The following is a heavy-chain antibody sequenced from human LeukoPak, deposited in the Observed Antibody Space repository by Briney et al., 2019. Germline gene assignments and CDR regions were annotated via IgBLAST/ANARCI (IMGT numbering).Heavy chain of an antibody. CDR1: GGSISSGSYY. CDR3: ARDPSSYWYFDL. Sequence: SQTLSLTCTVSGGSISSGSYYWSWLRQPAGKGLEWIGRIYTSGSTHCNPSLKSRVTTSVDTSQNQFSLKLSSVPAADTAVYYCARDPSSYWYFDLWGRGTLVTVSS. J-gene: IGHJ2*01. CDR2: IYTSGST. V-gene: IGHV4-61*02.